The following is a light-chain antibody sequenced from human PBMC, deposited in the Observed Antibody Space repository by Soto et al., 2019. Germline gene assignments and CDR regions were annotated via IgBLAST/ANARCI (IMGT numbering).Light chain of an antibody. CDR3: HQYNNCPPIT. J-gene: IGKJ5*01. Sequence: EIVMTQSPATLSVSPGERATISCRASQSVSSNLAWYQQKPGQAPRLHIYGASIRATGIPARFSGSGSWTQFTLTISSLQSEDFAVYYCHQYNNCPPITFGQGTRLEIK. CDR1: QSVSSN. CDR2: GAS. V-gene: IGKV3D-15*01.